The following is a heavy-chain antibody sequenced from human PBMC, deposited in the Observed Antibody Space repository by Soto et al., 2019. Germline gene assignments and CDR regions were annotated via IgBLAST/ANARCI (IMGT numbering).Heavy chain of an antibody. CDR3: ARDRSSGYSGTFAY. CDR1: GFTFSDYG. Sequence: PGGSLRLSCAASGFTFSDYGMNWVRQAPGKGLEWLSYISSSSYTIYYADSVKGRFTISRDNANNLLFLQMNSLGVEDTAVYYCARDRSSGYSGTFAYWGQGTLVTVSS. J-gene: IGHJ4*02. D-gene: IGHD6-19*01. V-gene: IGHV3-48*01. CDR2: ISSSSYTI.